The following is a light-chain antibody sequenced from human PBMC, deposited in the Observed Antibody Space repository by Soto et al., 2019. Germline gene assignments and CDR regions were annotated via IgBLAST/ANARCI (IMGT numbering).Light chain of an antibody. J-gene: IGKJ2*01. V-gene: IGKV4-1*01. CDR3: QQYYILPYT. CDR1: QSVLYNSNNKNY. CDR2: WAS. Sequence: DIVMTQSPDSLAVSLGERATINCKSSQSVLYNSNNKNYLAWYQQKPGQSPKLLIYWASTRESGVPDRFSGSGSGTDFTLTISSLQAEDVAVYFCQQYYILPYTFGQGTKLEIK.